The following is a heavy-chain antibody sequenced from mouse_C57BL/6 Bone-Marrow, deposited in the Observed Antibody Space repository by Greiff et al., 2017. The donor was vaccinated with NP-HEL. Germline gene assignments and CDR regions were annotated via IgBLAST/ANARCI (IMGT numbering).Heavy chain of an antibody. Sequence: EVQLQQSGPELVKPGASVKIPCKASGYTFTDYNMDWVKQSHGKSLEWIGDINPNNGGTIYNQKFKGKATLTVDKSSSTAYMELRSLTSEDTAVYYCARGAHWDGGAMDYWGQGTSVTVSS. CDR1: GYTFTDYN. J-gene: IGHJ4*01. CDR2: INPNNGGT. V-gene: IGHV1-18*01. D-gene: IGHD4-1*01. CDR3: ARGAHWDGGAMDY.